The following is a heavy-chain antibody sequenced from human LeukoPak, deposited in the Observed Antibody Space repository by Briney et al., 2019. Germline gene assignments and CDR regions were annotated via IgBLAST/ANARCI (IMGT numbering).Heavy chain of an antibody. V-gene: IGHV3-48*04. D-gene: IGHD3-22*01. CDR3: TSLTYYYDSSGYYYFPGY. CDR1: GFTFSSYS. J-gene: IGHJ4*02. CDR2: ISSSSSTI. Sequence: GGSLRLSCAASGFTFSSYSMNWVRQAPGKGLEWVSYISSSSSTIYYADSVKGRFTISRDNAKNSLYLQMNSLRAEDTAVYYCTSLTYYYDSSGYYYFPGYWGQGTLVTVSS.